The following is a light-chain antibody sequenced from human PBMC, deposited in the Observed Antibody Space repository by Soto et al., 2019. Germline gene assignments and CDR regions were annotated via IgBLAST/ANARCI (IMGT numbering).Light chain of an antibody. J-gene: IGLJ1*01. V-gene: IGLV2-14*01. CDR2: EVR. CDR1: SSDVCNYKY. Sequence: QSVLTQPAAVSGAPGQSGTISSTGTSSDVCNYKYVSWYQHHPGKASKAMIYEVRNRPSGVSNRFSGSKSGNTASLTIFGLQAADEADYYCSSYSSTKTGVFRTGTKGTVL. CDR3: SSYSSTKTGV.